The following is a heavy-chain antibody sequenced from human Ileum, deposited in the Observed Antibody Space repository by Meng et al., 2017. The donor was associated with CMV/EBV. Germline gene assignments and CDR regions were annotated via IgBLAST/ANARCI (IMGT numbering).Heavy chain of an antibody. CDR3: ARGYSSPSTRVDP. CDR1: SGSFSGYY. J-gene: IGHJ5*02. V-gene: IGHV4-34*01. D-gene: IGHD6-13*01. CDR2: VNHRGST. Sequence: GVNSGSFSGYYWSWIRQPPGKGLEWIGEVNHRGSTKYNQSLKSRVIISLDTSKNQFSLNLSSATAADTAVYYCARGYSSPSTRVDPWGQGTLVTVSS.